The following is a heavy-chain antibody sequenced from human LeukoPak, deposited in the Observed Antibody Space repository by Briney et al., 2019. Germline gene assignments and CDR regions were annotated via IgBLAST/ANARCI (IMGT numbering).Heavy chain of an antibody. Sequence: GGSLRLSCAASGFTFSSYGMHWVRLAPGKGLEWVAVISYDGSNKYYADSVKGRFTISRDNAKNSLFLQMTSLTDEDTAVYYCARGFDCSSASCSCMDLWGQGTTVTVSS. J-gene: IGHJ6*02. CDR1: GFTFSSYG. CDR3: ARGFDCSSASCSCMDL. CDR2: ISYDGSNK. V-gene: IGHV3-30*03. D-gene: IGHD2-2*01.